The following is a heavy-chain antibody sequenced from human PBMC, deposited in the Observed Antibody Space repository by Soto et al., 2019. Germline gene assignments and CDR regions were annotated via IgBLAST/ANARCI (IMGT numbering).Heavy chain of an antibody. CDR3: VRVHQWLAITYFDY. CDR1: GGSISGYY. D-gene: IGHD6-19*01. J-gene: IGHJ4*02. V-gene: IGHV4-4*07. Sequence: ETLSLTCTVAGGSISGYYWAWIRQPAGKGLEWIGRIYTSGSNNYNPSLKSRVTMSVDTSTNQFSLILSSVTAADTAVYYCVRVHQWLAITYFDYWGQGTLVTVSS. CDR2: IYTSGSN.